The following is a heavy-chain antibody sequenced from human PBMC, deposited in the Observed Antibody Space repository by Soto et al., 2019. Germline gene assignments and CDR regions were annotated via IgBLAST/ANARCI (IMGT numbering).Heavy chain of an antibody. D-gene: IGHD1-26*01. V-gene: IGHV1-2*06. Sequence: QVRLVQSGAEVKKPGASVKVSCKASGYTFIGYYIHWVRQAPGQGLEWMGRINPRSGDTTYAQKFQGSLTMTRDTSISTAYMELSSLRSDDTAVYYCGRDGVGATPLGWFDPWGQGSLVTVSS. CDR3: GRDGVGATPLGWFDP. J-gene: IGHJ5*02. CDR2: INPRSGDT. CDR1: GYTFIGYY.